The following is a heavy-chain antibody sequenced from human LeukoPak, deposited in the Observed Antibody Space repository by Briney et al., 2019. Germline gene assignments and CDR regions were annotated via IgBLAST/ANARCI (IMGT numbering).Heavy chain of an antibody. CDR1: GGSISSSSYY. Sequence: SETLSLTCTVSGGSISSSSYYWGWIRQPPGKGLEWIGSIYYSGSTYYNPSLKSRVTISVDTSKNQFSLKLSSVTAADTAVYYCARDGGGYCSSTSCYGDWFDPWGQGTLVTVSS. D-gene: IGHD2-2*01. CDR2: IYYSGST. V-gene: IGHV4-39*07. CDR3: ARDGGGYCSSTSCYGDWFDP. J-gene: IGHJ5*02.